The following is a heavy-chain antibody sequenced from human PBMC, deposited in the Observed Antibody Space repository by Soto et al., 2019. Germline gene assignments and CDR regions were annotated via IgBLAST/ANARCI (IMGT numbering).Heavy chain of an antibody. J-gene: IGHJ4*02. CDR3: AKGEYSPNTFDY. CDR2: ISGSGGST. CDR1: GFTFSRYA. D-gene: IGHD5-18*01. Sequence: EVQLLESGGGLVQPGGSLRLSCATSGFTFSRYAMSWVRQAPGKGLEWVSAISGSGGSTYYADSVKGRFTISRDNSKNTLYLQMNSLRAEDTAVYYCAKGEYSPNTFDYWGQGTLVTVSS. V-gene: IGHV3-23*01.